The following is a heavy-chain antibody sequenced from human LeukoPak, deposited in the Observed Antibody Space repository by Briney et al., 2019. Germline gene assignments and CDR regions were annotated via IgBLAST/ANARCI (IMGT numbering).Heavy chain of an antibody. CDR2: IYSGGST. V-gene: IGHV3-66*02. CDR1: GFTVSSSY. CDR3: ASFRIVGALTGFDY. J-gene: IGHJ4*02. Sequence: PGGSLRLSCAASGFTVSSSYMSWVRQAPGKGLEWVSVIYSGGSTYYADSVKGRFTISRDNSKNTLYLQMNSLRAEDTAVYYCASFRIVGALTGFDYWGQGTLVTVSS. D-gene: IGHD1-26*01.